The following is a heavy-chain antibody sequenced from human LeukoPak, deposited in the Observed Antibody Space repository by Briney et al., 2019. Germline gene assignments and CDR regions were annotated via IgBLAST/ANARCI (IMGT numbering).Heavy chain of an antibody. D-gene: IGHD2-2*01. Sequence: GASVKVSCKASGYTFTGYYMHWVRQAPGQGLEWMGWINPNSGGTNYAQKFQGRVTMTRDTSISTAYMELSRLRSDDTAVYYCARARGGIVVVPAAMSYWGQGTLVTVSS. J-gene: IGHJ4*02. CDR1: GYTFTGYY. V-gene: IGHV1-2*02. CDR3: ARARGGIVVVPAAMSY. CDR2: INPNSGGT.